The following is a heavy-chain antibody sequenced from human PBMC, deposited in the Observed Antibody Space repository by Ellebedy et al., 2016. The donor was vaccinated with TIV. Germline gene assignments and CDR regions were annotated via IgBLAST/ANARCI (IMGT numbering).Heavy chain of an antibody. CDR3: ARVHYWYFDL. J-gene: IGHJ2*01. CDR1: GFTVSSDY. Sequence: PGGSLRLSCAASGFTVSSDYMSWVRQAPGKGLEWVSVIYSGGSTYYADSVKGRFTISRDNSKNTLYLQMNSLRAEDTAVYYCARVHYWYFDLWGRGTLVTVSS. V-gene: IGHV3-53*01. CDR2: IYSGGST.